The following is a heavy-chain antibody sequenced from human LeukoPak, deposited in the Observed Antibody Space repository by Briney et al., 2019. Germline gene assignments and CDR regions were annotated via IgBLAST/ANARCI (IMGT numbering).Heavy chain of an antibody. Sequence: GASVKVSCKASGYTFTGYYMHWVRQAPGQGLEWMGLINPYSGGTNYAQKFQGRVTMTRDTSISTAYMELSRLRSDDTAVYYCARDFREGSSWYESYYYYMDVWGKGTTVTISS. V-gene: IGHV1-2*02. J-gene: IGHJ6*03. CDR1: GYTFTGYY. CDR2: INPYSGGT. D-gene: IGHD6-13*01. CDR3: ARDFREGSSWYESYYYYMDV.